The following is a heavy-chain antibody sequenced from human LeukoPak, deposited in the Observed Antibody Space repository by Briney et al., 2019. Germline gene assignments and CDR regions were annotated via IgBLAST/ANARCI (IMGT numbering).Heavy chain of an antibody. CDR2: IRYDGSNK. J-gene: IGHJ4*02. CDR1: GFTFSSYG. V-gene: IGHV3-30*02. D-gene: IGHD5-18*01. CDR3: AKDPSVGYSYGYLAY. Sequence: PGGSLRLSCAASGFTFSSYGMHWVRQAPGKGLEWVAFIRYDGSNKYYADSVKGRFTISRDNSKNTLYLQMNSLRAEDTAVYYCAKDPSVGYSYGYLAYWGQGTLVTVSS.